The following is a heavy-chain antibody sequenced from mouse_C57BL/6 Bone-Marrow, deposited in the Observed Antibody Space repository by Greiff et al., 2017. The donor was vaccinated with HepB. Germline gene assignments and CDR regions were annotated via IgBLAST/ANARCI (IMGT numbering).Heavy chain of an antibody. J-gene: IGHJ3*01. D-gene: IGHD2-3*01. V-gene: IGHV1-64*01. CDR3: ARAGWLTAWFAY. Sequence: QVHLKQPGAELVKPGASVKLSCKASGYTFTSYWMHWVKQRPGQGLEWIGMIHPNSGSTNYNEKFKSKATLTVDKSSSTAYMQLSSLTSEDSAVYYCARAGWLTAWFAYWGQGTLVTVSA. CDR1: GYTFTSYW. CDR2: IHPNSGST.